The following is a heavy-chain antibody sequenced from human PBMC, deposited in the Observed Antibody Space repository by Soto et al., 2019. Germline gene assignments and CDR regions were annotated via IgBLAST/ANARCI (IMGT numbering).Heavy chain of an antibody. V-gene: IGHV3-33*01. CDR3: ARDRGDYGMDV. J-gene: IGHJ6*02. Sequence: QVQLVESGGGVVQPGRSLRLSCAASGFTFSNYDIHWVRQAPGKGLEWVAVIWYDGSNKYYADSVKGRFTISRDNSKNTLYLQMNSLRAEDTAVYYCARDRGDYGMDVWGQGPTVTVSS. CDR1: GFTFSNYD. D-gene: IGHD4-17*01. CDR2: IWYDGSNK.